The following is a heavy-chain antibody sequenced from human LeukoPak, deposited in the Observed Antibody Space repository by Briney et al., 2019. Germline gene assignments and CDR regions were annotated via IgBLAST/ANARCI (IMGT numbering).Heavy chain of an antibody. V-gene: IGHV3-48*01. CDR2: ISSSSSTI. D-gene: IGHD6-19*01. Sequence: GGSLRLSCAASGFTFSSYWMSWVRQAPGKGLEWVSYISSSSSTIYYADSVKGRFTISRDNAKNSLYLQMNSLRAEDTAVYYCARGLYSSGYGYWGQGTLVTVSS. J-gene: IGHJ4*02. CDR1: GFTFSSYW. CDR3: ARGLYSSGYGY.